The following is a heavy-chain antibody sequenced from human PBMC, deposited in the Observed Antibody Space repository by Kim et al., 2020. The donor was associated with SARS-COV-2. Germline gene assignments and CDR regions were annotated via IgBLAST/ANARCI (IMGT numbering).Heavy chain of an antibody. CDR2: IYTTGSA. J-gene: IGHJ4*02. CDR1: GGSISNRY. Sequence: SETLSLTCTVSGGSISNRYWSWVRQPAGKGLEWIGRIYTTGSADYNPSLKTRVTMSVDTSKNQFSLKLTSVTAADTAVYYCATGPPPDFDFWGQGSLVTVSS. V-gene: IGHV4-4*07. CDR3: ATGPPPDFDF.